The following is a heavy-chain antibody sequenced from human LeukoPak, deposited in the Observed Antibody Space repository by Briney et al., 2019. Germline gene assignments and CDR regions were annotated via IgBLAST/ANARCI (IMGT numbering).Heavy chain of an antibody. Sequence: SETLSLTCAVSGYPISSAYNWDWIRQPPGKGLEWIGSIYHSGSTYYNPSLKSRVTISVDTSKNQFSLKLYFVIAADTAVYYCARRPYCSGGSCYSAYYFDYWGQGTLVTVSS. J-gene: IGHJ4*02. CDR3: ARRPYCSGGSCYSAYYFDY. D-gene: IGHD2-15*01. CDR2: IYHSGST. CDR1: GYPISSAYN. V-gene: IGHV4-38-2*01.